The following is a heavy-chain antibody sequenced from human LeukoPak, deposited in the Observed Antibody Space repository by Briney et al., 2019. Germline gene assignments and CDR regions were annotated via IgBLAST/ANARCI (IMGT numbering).Heavy chain of an antibody. Sequence: GGSLRLSCAASGFTVSSNYMSWVRQAPGKGLEWVSVLYSGGSTYYADSVKGRFTISRDNSKNTLYLHMNSLRAEDTAAYYCAHSSSWYSWFDPWGQGTLVTVSS. CDR3: AHSSSWYSWFDP. CDR2: LYSGGST. J-gene: IGHJ5*02. CDR1: GFTVSSNY. V-gene: IGHV3-66*01. D-gene: IGHD6-13*01.